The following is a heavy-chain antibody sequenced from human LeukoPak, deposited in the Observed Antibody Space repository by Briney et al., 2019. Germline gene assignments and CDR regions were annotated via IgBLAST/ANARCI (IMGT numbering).Heavy chain of an antibody. CDR2: ISGSGGST. D-gene: IGHD6-13*01. CDR3: AKDPGWERSSWELY. V-gene: IGHV3-23*01. CDR1: GFTFSSYA. Sequence: PGGSLRLSCAASGFTFSSYAMSWVRQAPGKGLEWVSAISGSGGSTYYADSVKGRFTISRDNSKNTLYLQMNSLRAEGTAVFYCAKDPGWERSSWELYWGQATLVTVSS. J-gene: IGHJ4*02.